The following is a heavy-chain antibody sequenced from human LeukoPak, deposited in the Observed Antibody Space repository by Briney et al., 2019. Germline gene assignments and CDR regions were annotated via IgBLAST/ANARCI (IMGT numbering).Heavy chain of an antibody. V-gene: IGHV3-23*01. CDR2: ISGSGGST. J-gene: IGHJ4*02. Sequence: GGSLRLSCAASGFTFSSYAMSWVRQAPGKGLEWVSAISGSGGSTYYADSVKGRFTISRDNAKNSLYLQMNSLRVEDTAVYYCARDLGATIFDFDYWGQGTLVTVSS. D-gene: IGHD1-26*01. CDR1: GFTFSSYA. CDR3: ARDLGATIFDFDY.